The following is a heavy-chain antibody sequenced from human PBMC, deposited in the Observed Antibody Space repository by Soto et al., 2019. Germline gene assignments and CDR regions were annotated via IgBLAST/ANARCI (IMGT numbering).Heavy chain of an antibody. V-gene: IGHV1-69*02. D-gene: IGHD4-17*01. J-gene: IGHJ6*03. CDR1: GGTFSNHT. Sequence: QVQLVQSGAEVRKPGSSVKVSCKASGGTFSNHTISWVRQAPGQGLEWMGRIIPILNIANYAQKFEGRGRITAEKSTSTAYMEQSGLRSEDTAVYYCARVAEMGTVTNGFYYYMDVWGKGTTVTVSS. CDR3: ARVAEMGTVTNGFYYYMDV. CDR2: IIPILNIA.